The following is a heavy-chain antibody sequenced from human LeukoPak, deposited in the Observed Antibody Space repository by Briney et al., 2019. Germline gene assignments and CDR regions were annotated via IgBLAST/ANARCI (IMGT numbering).Heavy chain of an antibody. CDR1: GASITSYY. Sequence: SETLSLTCTVSGASITSYYWIWIRQPPGKGLEWIGYIYNTGSTSYNPSLKSRVTISEDTSKNQFSLKLSSVTAADTAVYYCARGGDYDFWCGYSNYYYMDVWGKGTTVTVSS. J-gene: IGHJ6*03. V-gene: IGHV4-59*01. CDR2: IYNTGST. D-gene: IGHD3-3*01. CDR3: ARGGDYDFWCGYSNYYYMDV.